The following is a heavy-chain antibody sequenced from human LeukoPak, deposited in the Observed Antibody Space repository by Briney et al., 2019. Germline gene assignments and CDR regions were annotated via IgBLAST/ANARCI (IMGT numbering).Heavy chain of an antibody. CDR2: ITAGGDNT. CDR3: AKRGYSSSWYALDY. V-gene: IGHV3-23*01. Sequence: GGSLRLSCAASGFTFSSYAMSWVRQAPGKGLEWVSTITAGGDNTFYADSVKGRFTISRDNSKNTLYLQMNSLRAEDTAVYYCAKRGYSSSWYALDYWGQGTLDTVSS. J-gene: IGHJ4*02. CDR1: GFTFSSYA. D-gene: IGHD6-13*01.